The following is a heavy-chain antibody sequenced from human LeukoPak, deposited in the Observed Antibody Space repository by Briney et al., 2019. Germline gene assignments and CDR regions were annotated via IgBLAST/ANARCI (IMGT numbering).Heavy chain of an antibody. CDR1: GGTFSSYA. V-gene: IGHV1-69*13. CDR2: IIPIFGTA. CDR3: ARDELPDTAMVTYYYYYGMDV. D-gene: IGHD5-18*01. Sequence: ASVKVSCKASGGTFSSYAISWVRQAPGQGLEWMGGIIPIFGTANYAQKFQGRVTITADESTSTAYMELSSLRSEDTAVYYCARDELPDTAMVTYYYYYGMDVWGQGTTVTVSS. J-gene: IGHJ6*02.